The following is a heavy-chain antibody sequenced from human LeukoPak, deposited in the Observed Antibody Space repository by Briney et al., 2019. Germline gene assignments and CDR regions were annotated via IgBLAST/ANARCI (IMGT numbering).Heavy chain of an antibody. D-gene: IGHD2-2*03. V-gene: IGHV1-18*01. Sequence: APVKVSCKASGYTFTSYGISWVRQAPGQGLEWMGWISAFNGNTNYAQKLQGRVTMTTDTSTSTAYMELRSLRSDDTAVYYCASGYCSSTSCYYFDYWGQGTLVTVSS. J-gene: IGHJ4*02. CDR1: GYTFTSYG. CDR3: ASGYCSSTSCYYFDY. CDR2: ISAFNGNT.